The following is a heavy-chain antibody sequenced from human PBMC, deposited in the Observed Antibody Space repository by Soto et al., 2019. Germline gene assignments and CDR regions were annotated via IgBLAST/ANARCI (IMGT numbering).Heavy chain of an antibody. D-gene: IGHD2-2*02. Sequence: PGGSLRLSCAASGFTFSSYSMNWVRQAPGKGLEWVSSISSSSSYIYYADSVKGRFTISRDNAKNSLYLQMNSLRAEDTAVYYCAREGYCSSTSCYIYFDYWGQGTLVTVSS. CDR2: ISSSSSYI. V-gene: IGHV3-21*01. CDR1: GFTFSSYS. J-gene: IGHJ4*02. CDR3: AREGYCSSTSCYIYFDY.